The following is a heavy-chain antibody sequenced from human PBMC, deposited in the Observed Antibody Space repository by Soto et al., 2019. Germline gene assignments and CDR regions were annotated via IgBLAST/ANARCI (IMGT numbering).Heavy chain of an antibody. CDR3: ARAVGFGSSGYYFDY. Sequence: PSETLSLTCTVSGGSISSGDYYWSWIRQPPGKGLEWIGYIYYSGSTNYNPSLKSRVTISVDTSKNQFSLNLSSVTAADTAVYYCARAVGFGSSGYYFDYWGQGTQVTVSS. J-gene: IGHJ4*02. V-gene: IGHV4-61*08. D-gene: IGHD3-22*01. CDR1: GGSISSGDYY. CDR2: IYYSGST.